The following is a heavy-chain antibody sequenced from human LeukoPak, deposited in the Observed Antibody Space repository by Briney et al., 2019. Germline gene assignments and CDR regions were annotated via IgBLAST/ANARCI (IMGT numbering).Heavy chain of an antibody. D-gene: IGHD3-22*01. CDR2: IYYSGST. J-gene: IGHJ4*01. CDR3: ARWPYDSSGYYLGYFDY. Sequence: SQPLSLTCTVSGGSISSGDYYWSWIRQPPGKGLEWIGYIYYSGSTYYNPSLKSRVTISVDTSKNQFSLKLSSVTAADTAVYYCARWPYDSSGYYLGYFDYWGQGTLVTVSS. V-gene: IGHV4-30-4*01. CDR1: GGSISSGDYY.